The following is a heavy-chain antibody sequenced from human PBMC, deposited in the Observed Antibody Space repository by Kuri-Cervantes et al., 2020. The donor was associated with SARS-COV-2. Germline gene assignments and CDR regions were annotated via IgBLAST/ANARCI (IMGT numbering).Heavy chain of an antibody. J-gene: IGHJ4*02. CDR3: ARVEGWLQSQGPFDY. D-gene: IGHD5-24*01. V-gene: IGHV1-69*13. CDR1: GGTFSSYA. CDR2: IIPIFGTA. Sequence: SVKVSCKASGGTFSSYAISWVRQAPGQGLEWMGGIIPIFGTANYAQKFQGRVTITADEPTSTAYMELSSLRSEDTAVYYCARVEGWLQSQGPFDYWGQGTLVTVSS.